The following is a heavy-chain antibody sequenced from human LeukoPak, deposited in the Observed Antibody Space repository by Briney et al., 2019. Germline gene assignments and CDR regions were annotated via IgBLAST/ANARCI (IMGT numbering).Heavy chain of an antibody. Sequence: SQTLSLTCTVSGGSISSGSYYWSWIRQPPGKGLEWIGEINHSGSTNYNPSLKSRVTISVDTSKNQFSLKLSSVTAADTAVYYCARYSYGGSYFDYWGQGAVVTVSS. CDR2: INHSGST. J-gene: IGHJ4*02. V-gene: IGHV4-30-2*01. CDR1: GGSISSGSYY. D-gene: IGHD5-18*01. CDR3: ARYSYGGSYFDY.